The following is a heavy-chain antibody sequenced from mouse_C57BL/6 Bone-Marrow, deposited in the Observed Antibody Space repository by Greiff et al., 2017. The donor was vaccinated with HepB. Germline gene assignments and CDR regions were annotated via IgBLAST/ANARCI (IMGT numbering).Heavy chain of an antibody. V-gene: IGHV1-64*01. CDR3: ARRGLYYYGSSYVGYWYFDV. Sequence: QVQLQQPGAELVKPGASVKLSCKASGYTFTSYWMHWVKQRPGQGLEWIGMIHPNSGSTNYNEKFKSKATLTVDKSSSTAYMQLSSLTSEDSAVYYCARRGLYYYGSSYVGYWYFDVWGTGTTVTVSS. J-gene: IGHJ1*03. CDR2: IHPNSGST. D-gene: IGHD1-1*01. CDR1: GYTFTSYW.